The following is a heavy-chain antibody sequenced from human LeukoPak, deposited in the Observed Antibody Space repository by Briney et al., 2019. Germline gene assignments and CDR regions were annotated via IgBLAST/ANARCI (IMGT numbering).Heavy chain of an antibody. CDR1: GGSISSYY. CDR3: ARDSDYGSGSYLLDY. V-gene: IGHV4-59*01. Sequence: PSETLSLTCTVSGGSISSYYWSWIRQPPGKGLEWIGYIYYSGSTNYNPSLKSRVTISVDTSKNHFSLKLSSVTAADTAVYYCARDSDYGSGSYLLDYWGQGTLVTVSS. CDR2: IYYSGST. D-gene: IGHD3-10*01. J-gene: IGHJ4*02.